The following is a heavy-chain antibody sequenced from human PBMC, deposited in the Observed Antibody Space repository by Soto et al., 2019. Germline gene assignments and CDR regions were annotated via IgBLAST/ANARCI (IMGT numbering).Heavy chain of an antibody. D-gene: IGHD3-10*01. CDR3: ARGFSAGKGSPPDY. J-gene: IGHJ4*02. V-gene: IGHV3-23*01. Sequence: GSLLLSCSASGFTFSNYAMTWVRQAAGKGLEWVSGLNGSGGSTSSADSVKGRFAISRDNSKNTLYFQMNSPRDGDTAVYYCARGFSAGKGSPPDYWGQGTLVTVYS. CDR1: GFTFSNYA. CDR2: LNGSGGST.